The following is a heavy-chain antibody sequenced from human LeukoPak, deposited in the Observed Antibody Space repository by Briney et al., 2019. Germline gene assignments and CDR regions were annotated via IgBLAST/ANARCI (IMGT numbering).Heavy chain of an antibody. CDR3: ARRGPPFDAFDI. Sequence: GGSLRLSCAASGFTFSSSAMSWVRQAPGKGLEWVANIKQDGSEKYYVDSVKGRFTISRDNAKNSLYLQMNSLRAEDTAVYYCARRGPPFDAFDIWGQGTMVTVSS. CDR1: GFTFSSSA. V-gene: IGHV3-7*01. CDR2: IKQDGSEK. J-gene: IGHJ3*02.